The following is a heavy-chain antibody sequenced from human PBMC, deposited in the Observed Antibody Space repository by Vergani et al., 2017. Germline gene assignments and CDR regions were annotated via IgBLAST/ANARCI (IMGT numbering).Heavy chain of an antibody. J-gene: IGHJ6*03. CDR1: GFTVSSNY. CDR2: IYSGGST. V-gene: IGHV3-53*02. Sequence: EVQLVETGGGLIQPGGSLRLSCAASGFTVSSNYMSWVRQAPGKGLEWVSVIYSGGSTYYADSVKGRFTISRDNSKNTLYLQMNSLTAEDTAVYYCARATGPSNYGQLVLYYYYMDVWGKGTTVTVSS. CDR3: ARATGPSNYGQLVLYYYYMDV. D-gene: IGHD6-6*01.